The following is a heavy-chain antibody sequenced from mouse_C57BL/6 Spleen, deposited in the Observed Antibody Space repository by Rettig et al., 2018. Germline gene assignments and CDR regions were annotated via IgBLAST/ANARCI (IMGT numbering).Heavy chain of an antibody. Sequence: EVQLVESGGGLVQPKGSLKLSCAASGFSFNTCAMNWVRQAPGKGLEWVARIRSKSNNYATYYADSVKDRFTISRDDSENMLYLQMNSLQTEDTSMYYCVRHEDYGSNYAMDYWGQGTSVTVSS. V-gene: IGHV10-1*01. CDR3: VRHEDYGSNYAMDY. D-gene: IGHD1-1*01. CDR1: GFSFNTCA. J-gene: IGHJ4*01. CDR2: IRSKSNNYAT.